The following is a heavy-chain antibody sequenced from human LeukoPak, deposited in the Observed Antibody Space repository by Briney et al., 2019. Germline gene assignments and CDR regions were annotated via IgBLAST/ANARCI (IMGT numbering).Heavy chain of an antibody. CDR1: GFTFSSYS. CDR3: AREGGETYYDILTGYYGSRYFDY. CDR2: ISSSGSTK. J-gene: IGHJ4*02. Sequence: GGSLRLSCAASGFTFSSYSMNWVRQAPGKGLEWVSYISSSGSTKYYADSVKGRFTISRDNAKNSLYLQMNSLRAEDTAVYYCAREGGETYYDILTGYYGSRYFDYWGQGTLVTVSS. D-gene: IGHD3-9*01. V-gene: IGHV3-48*04.